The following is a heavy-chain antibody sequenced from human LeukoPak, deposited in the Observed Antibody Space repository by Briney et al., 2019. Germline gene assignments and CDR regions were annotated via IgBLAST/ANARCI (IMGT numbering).Heavy chain of an antibody. D-gene: IGHD6-19*01. CDR3: ARQEPISSSGHPFDY. Sequence: PSETLSLTCAVYGGSFSGYYWSWIRQPPGKGLEWIGEINHSGSTNYNPSLKSRVTISVDTSKNQFSLKLSSVTAADTAVYYCARQEPISSSGHPFDYWGQGTLVTVSS. V-gene: IGHV4-34*01. CDR2: INHSGST. CDR1: GGSFSGYY. J-gene: IGHJ4*02.